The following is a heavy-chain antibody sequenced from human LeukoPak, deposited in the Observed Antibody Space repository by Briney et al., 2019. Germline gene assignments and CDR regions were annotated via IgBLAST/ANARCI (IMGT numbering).Heavy chain of an antibody. Sequence: VASVKVSCKASGYTLTSYDINWVRQATGQGLEWMGWMNPNSGNTGYAQKFQGRVTMTRNTSISTAYMELSSLRSEDTAVYYCARGQRDSYATDDQYYYYYYYMDVWGKGTTVTVSS. D-gene: IGHD5-18*01. CDR2: MNPNSGNT. V-gene: IGHV1-8*01. CDR1: GYTLTSYD. J-gene: IGHJ6*03. CDR3: ARGQRDSYATDDQYYYYYYYMDV.